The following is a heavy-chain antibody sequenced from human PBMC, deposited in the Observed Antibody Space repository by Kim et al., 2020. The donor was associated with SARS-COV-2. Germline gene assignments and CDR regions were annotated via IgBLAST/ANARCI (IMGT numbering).Heavy chain of an antibody. J-gene: IGHJ4*02. D-gene: IGHD3-22*01. Sequence: GGSLRLSCTASGFTFGDYAMSWFRQAPGKGLEWVGFIRSKAYGGTTEYAASVKGRFTISRDDSKSIAYLQMNSLKTEDTAVYYCTRAHYYYDSSGYRFDYWGQGTLVTVSS. CDR1: GFTFGDYA. V-gene: IGHV3-49*03. CDR3: TRAHYYYDSSGYRFDY. CDR2: IRSKAYGGTT.